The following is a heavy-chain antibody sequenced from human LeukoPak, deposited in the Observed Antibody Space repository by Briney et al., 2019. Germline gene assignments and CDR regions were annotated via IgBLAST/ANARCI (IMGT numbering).Heavy chain of an antibody. D-gene: IGHD1-26*01. CDR3: AKPSFTYSGSYRAWFDP. CDR2: ISSSSSTI. J-gene: IGHJ5*02. V-gene: IGHV3-48*01. CDR1: EFTFSSYS. Sequence: GGSLRLSCAASEFTFSSYSMNWVRQAPGKGLEWVSYISSSSSTIYYADSVKGRFTISRDNAKNSLYLQMNSLRAEDTAVYYCAKPSFTYSGSYRAWFDPWGQGTLVTVSS.